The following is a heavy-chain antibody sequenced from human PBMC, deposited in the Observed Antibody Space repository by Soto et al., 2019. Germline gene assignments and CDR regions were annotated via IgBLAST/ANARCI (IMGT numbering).Heavy chain of an antibody. D-gene: IGHD3-22*01. Sequence: GGSLRLSCAASGFSFTNYSLNWVRQAPGKGLEWVSSISSSGDSIYHADSIKGRFTISRDNAKDSLYLQMNNLRADDTAVYYCARDLYDSGGYYFPHYYYYGMDVWGQGTTVTVSS. J-gene: IGHJ6*02. CDR2: ISSSGDSI. CDR1: GFSFTNYS. CDR3: ARDLYDSGGYYFPHYYYYGMDV. V-gene: IGHV3-21*01.